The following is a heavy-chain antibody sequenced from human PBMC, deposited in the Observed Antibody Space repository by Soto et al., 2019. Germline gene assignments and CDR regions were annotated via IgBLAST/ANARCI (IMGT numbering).Heavy chain of an antibody. J-gene: IGHJ1*01. Sequence: GGSLRLSCAASGFTFSSYGMHWVRQAPGKGLEWVAVIWYDGSNKYYADSVKGRFTISRDNSKNTLYLQMNSLRAVDTAVYYCARSYYYDSSGYYRSFFQHWGQGTLVTVSS. V-gene: IGHV3-33*01. D-gene: IGHD3-22*01. CDR1: GFTFSSYG. CDR2: IWYDGSNK. CDR3: ARSYYYDSSGYYRSFFQH.